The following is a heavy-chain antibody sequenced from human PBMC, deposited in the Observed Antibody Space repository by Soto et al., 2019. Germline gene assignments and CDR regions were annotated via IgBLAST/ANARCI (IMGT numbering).Heavy chain of an antibody. CDR2: IIPIFGTA. D-gene: IGHD3-9*01. CDR3: ARDAYYDILTPDGMDV. CDR1: GGTFSSYA. Sequence: QVQLVQSGAEVKKPGSSVKVSCKASGGTFSSYAISWVRQAPGQGLEWMGGIIPIFGTANYGQKFQGRVTITADESTGTAYMELSSLRSEDTAVYYCARDAYYDILTPDGMDVWGQGTTVTVSS. V-gene: IGHV1-69*01. J-gene: IGHJ6*02.